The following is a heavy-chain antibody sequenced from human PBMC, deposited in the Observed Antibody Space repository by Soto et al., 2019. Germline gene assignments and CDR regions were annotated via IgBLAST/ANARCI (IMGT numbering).Heavy chain of an antibody. CDR2: ISYDGSNK. CDR3: AKRDIAVADTANWFDP. J-gene: IGHJ5*02. V-gene: IGHV3-30*18. D-gene: IGHD6-19*01. CDR1: GFTFSSYG. Sequence: GGSQILSCAASGFTFSSYGMHWVRQAPGKGLEWVAVISYDGSNKYYADSVKGRFTISRDNSKNTLYLQMNGLRAEDTAVYYCAKRDIAVADTANWFDPWGQGTLVTVSS.